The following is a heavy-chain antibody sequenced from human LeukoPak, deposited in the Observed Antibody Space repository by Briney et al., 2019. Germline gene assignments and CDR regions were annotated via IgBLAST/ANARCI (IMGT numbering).Heavy chain of an antibody. Sequence: PSETLSLTCTVSGGSISSSSYYWGWIRQPAGKGLEWIGRIYTSGSTNYNPSLKSRVTMSVDTSKNQFSLKLSSVTAADTAVYYCARDGYYYDSSGYYRLDYWGQGTLVTVSS. CDR1: GGSISSSSYY. J-gene: IGHJ4*02. CDR3: ARDGYYYDSSGYYRLDY. V-gene: IGHV4-61*02. CDR2: IYTSGST. D-gene: IGHD3-22*01.